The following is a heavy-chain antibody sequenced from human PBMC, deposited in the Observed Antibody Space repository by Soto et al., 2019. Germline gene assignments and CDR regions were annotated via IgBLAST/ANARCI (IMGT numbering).Heavy chain of an antibody. CDR1: GFSLSTSGMR. Sequence: SGPTRVNPTQTLTLTCTFSGFSLSTSGMRVSWIRQPPGKALEWLARIDWDDDKFYSTSLKTRLTISKDTSKNQVVLTMTNMDPVDTATYYCARKVVVADTYCFDPWCQGKLVTVAS. CDR3: ARKVVVADTYCFDP. J-gene: IGHJ5*02. CDR2: IDWDDDK. V-gene: IGHV2-70*04. D-gene: IGHD2-15*01.